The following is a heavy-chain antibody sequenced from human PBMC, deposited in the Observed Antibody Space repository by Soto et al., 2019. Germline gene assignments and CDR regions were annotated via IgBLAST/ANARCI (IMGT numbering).Heavy chain of an antibody. J-gene: IGHJ6*02. D-gene: IGHD5-18*01. Sequence: QVQLVESGGGVVQPGRSLRLSCAASGFTFSSYSMHWVRQAPGKGLEWVAVIWYDGSNKYYADSVKGRFTISRDNSKNTLYLQMNSLRAEDTAVYYCARDTWIQLWSYGMDVWGQGTTVTVSS. V-gene: IGHV3-33*01. CDR2: IWYDGSNK. CDR1: GFTFSSYS. CDR3: ARDTWIQLWSYGMDV.